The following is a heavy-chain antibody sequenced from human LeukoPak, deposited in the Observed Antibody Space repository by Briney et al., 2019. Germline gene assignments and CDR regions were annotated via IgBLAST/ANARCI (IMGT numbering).Heavy chain of an antibody. D-gene: IGHD6-19*01. Sequence: ASVKVSCKASGYTFTSYGITWVRQAPGQGLEWMGRINPNSGGTNYAQKFQGRVTMTRDTSISTAYMELSRLRSDDTAVYYSARDLRRVAGTERANRFDPWGQGTLVTVSS. J-gene: IGHJ5*02. CDR2: INPNSGGT. CDR1: GYTFTSYG. CDR3: ARDLRRVAGTERANRFDP. V-gene: IGHV1-2*06.